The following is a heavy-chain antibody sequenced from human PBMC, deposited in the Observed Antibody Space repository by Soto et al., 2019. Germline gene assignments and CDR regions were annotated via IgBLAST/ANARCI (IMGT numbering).Heavy chain of an antibody. CDR1: GFTFRDYY. CDR3: ASGSGWYFYFDY. D-gene: IGHD6-19*01. Sequence: GSLRLSCAASGFTFRDYYMSWIRQAPGKGLEWVSYISSSGSTIYYADSVKGRFTISRDNAKNSLYLQMNSLRAEDTAVYYCASGSGWYFYFDYWGQGTLVTVSS. CDR2: ISSSGSTI. V-gene: IGHV3-11*01. J-gene: IGHJ4*02.